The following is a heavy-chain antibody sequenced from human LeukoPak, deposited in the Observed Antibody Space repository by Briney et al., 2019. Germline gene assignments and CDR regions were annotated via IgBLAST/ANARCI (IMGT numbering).Heavy chain of an antibody. J-gene: IGHJ4*02. V-gene: IGHV4-39*07. Sequence: PSETLSLTCTVSGGSISSSNYYWGWIRQPPGKGLEWIGSIYYSGSTYDNPSLKSRVTISVDKSKNQFSLKLSSVTAADTAVYYCATTADQLTPLGYWGQGTLVTVSS. CDR1: GGSISSSNYY. CDR3: ATTADQLTPLGY. CDR2: IYYSGST. D-gene: IGHD2-2*01.